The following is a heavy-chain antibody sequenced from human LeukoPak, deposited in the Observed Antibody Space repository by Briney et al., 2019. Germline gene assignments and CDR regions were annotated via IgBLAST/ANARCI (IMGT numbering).Heavy chain of an antibody. CDR1: GFTFSSYA. J-gene: IGHJ4*02. CDR2: ISGSGGST. Sequence: PGGSLRLSCAASGFTFSSYAMSWVRQAPGKGLEWVSAISGSGGSTYYADSVKGRFTISRDNSKNTLYLQMNSLRAEDTAVYYCAKETKKGTTWIQLWTYFDYWGQGTLVTVSS. CDR3: AKETKKGTTWIQLWTYFDY. V-gene: IGHV3-23*01. D-gene: IGHD5-18*01.